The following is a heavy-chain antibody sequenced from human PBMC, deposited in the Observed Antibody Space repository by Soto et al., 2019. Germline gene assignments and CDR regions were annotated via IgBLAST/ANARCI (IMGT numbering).Heavy chain of an antibody. CDR2: IYPGDSDT. D-gene: IGHD2-15*01. V-gene: IGHV5-51*01. Sequence: GESLKISCKGSGYSFTSYWIGWVRQMPGKGLEWMGIIYPGDSDTRYSPSFQGQVTISADKSISTAYLQWSSLKASDTAMYYCARLSLGSVVVVAATQVESWFDPWVQGTLVTVSS. CDR1: GYSFTSYW. J-gene: IGHJ5*02. CDR3: ARLSLGSVVVVAATQVESWFDP.